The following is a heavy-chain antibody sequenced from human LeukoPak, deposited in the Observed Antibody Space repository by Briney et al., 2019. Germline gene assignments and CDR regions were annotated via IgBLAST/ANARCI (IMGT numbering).Heavy chain of an antibody. J-gene: IGHJ6*02. CDR2: ISYDGSNK. CDR3: ARDPPYSSGWYNDYYYGMDV. V-gene: IGHV3-30-3*01. D-gene: IGHD6-19*01. CDR1: GFTFSSYA. Sequence: GGSLRLSCAASGFTFSSYAMHWVRQAPGKGLEWVAVISYDGSNKYYADSVKGRFTISRDNSKNTLYLQMNSLRAEDTAVYYCARDPPYSSGWYNDYYYGMDVWGQGTTVTVSS.